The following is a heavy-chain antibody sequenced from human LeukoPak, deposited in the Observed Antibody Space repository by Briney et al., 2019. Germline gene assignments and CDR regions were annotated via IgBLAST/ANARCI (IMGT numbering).Heavy chain of an antibody. CDR1: GYTFTGYY. Sequence: ASVKVSCKASGYTFTGYYMHWVRQAPGQGLEWLGWIDPNNGATNYAQRFQGRVTMSRDRSISTVYMEVSSLTPDDTAVYYCARDFHHSSGYYFVPDYWGRGTLVTVSS. J-gene: IGHJ4*02. D-gene: IGHD3-22*01. CDR3: ARDFHHSSGYYFVPDY. CDR2: IDPNNGAT. V-gene: IGHV1-2*02.